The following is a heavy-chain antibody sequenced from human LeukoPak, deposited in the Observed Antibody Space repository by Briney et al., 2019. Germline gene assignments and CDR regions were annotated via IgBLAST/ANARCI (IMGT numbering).Heavy chain of an antibody. Sequence: GGSLRLSCAASGFTISSYWMHWVRQAPGKGLVWVSRINSDGSSTSYADSVKGRFTISRDNAKNTLYLQMNSLRAEDTAVYYCARPRGVGATTAFDYWGQGTLVTVSS. CDR3: ARPRGVGATTAFDY. J-gene: IGHJ4*02. D-gene: IGHD1-26*01. V-gene: IGHV3-74*01. CDR1: GFTISSYW. CDR2: INSDGSST.